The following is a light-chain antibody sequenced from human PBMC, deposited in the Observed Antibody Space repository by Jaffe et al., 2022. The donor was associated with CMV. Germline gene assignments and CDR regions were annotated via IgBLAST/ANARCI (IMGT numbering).Light chain of an antibody. CDR2: QNN. Sequence: SYDLTQPPSVSVSPGQTATITCSGYKLGDTYVSWYQQKPGQPPLSVIYQNNMRPSGIPGRFSGSISGNTATLTISGTQVVDEADYYCQAWDIYIVGYVFGTGTKVTVL. CDR1: KLGDTY. J-gene: IGLJ1*01. CDR3: QAWDIYIVGYV. V-gene: IGLV3-1*01.